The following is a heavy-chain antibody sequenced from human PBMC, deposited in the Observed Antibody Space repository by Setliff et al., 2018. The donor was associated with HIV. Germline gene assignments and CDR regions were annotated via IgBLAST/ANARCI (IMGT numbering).Heavy chain of an antibody. CDR2: IYHSGTT. V-gene: IGHV4-38-2*02. Sequence: TLSLTCSVSGYSISSGYYWGWIRQPPGKGLEWVGSIYHSGTTYYNPSLKSRVTVSVDTSKNQFSLKLGSVTASDTAVYYCVTGEGLRFWGQGTLVTVSS. CDR3: VTGEGLRF. CDR1: GYSISSGYY. D-gene: IGHD2-15*01. J-gene: IGHJ4*02.